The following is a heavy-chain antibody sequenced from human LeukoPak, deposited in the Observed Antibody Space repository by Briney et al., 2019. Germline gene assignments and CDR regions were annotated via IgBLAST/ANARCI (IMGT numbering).Heavy chain of an antibody. CDR2: IYYSGST. V-gene: IGHV4-59*01. Sequence: KPSETLSLTCNVSGGSISTYYWSWIRQPPGKGLEWIGYIYYSGSTNYNPSLKSRVTISVDTSKSQFSLKLSSVTAADTAVYYCARSPVRIAAPGRGFDYWGQGTLVTVSS. CDR3: ARSPVRIAAPGRGFDY. D-gene: IGHD6-13*01. CDR1: GGSISTYY. J-gene: IGHJ4*02.